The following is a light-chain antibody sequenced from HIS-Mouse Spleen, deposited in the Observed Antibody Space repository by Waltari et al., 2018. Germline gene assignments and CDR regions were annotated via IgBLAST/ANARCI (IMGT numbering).Light chain of an antibody. CDR1: ALPKKY. CDR2: GNS. V-gene: IGLV1-40*01. J-gene: IGLJ3*02. Sequence: ELTQPPSVSVSLGQMARITCSGDALPKKYAYWYQQLPGTAPKLLIYGNSNRPSGVPDRFSGSKSGTSASLAITGLQAEDEADYYCQSYDSSLSGWVFGGGTKLTVL. CDR3: QSYDSSLSGWV.